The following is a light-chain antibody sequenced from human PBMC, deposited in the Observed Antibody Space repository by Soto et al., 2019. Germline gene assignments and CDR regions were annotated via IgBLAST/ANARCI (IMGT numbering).Light chain of an antibody. CDR2: GAY. CDR1: QSVSRNY. V-gene: IGKV3-20*01. Sequence: IVLRESPGTLTLSPGESATGSCRASQSVSRNYIAWYRQKPGQTHRLXIHGAYSRATGIQDRFGGSGSGTDFTLTIRRLEPEDFAVYYCQQYGSSPLTFGGGTKVDI. J-gene: IGKJ4*01. CDR3: QQYGSSPLT.